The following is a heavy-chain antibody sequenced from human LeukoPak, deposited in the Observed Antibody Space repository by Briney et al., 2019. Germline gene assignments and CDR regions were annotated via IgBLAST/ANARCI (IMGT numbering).Heavy chain of an antibody. D-gene: IGHD3-9*01. CDR1: GGTFSSYA. CDR3: ATNYEILSGYPKYYYFHI. J-gene: IGHJ3*02. CDR2: IIPLFRTA. V-gene: IGHV1-69*06. Sequence: ASVKVSCKASGGTFSSYAIRWVRQAPGQGPEWMGGIIPLFRTANYAQKFQGRVTITADKSTNTAFMELSSLRSEDTAMYYCATNYEILSGYPKYYYFHIWGEGTMVTVSS.